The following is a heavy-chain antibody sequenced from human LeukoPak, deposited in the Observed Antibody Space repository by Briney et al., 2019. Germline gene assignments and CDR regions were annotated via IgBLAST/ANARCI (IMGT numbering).Heavy chain of an antibody. CDR1: GGSISSYY. Sequence: SETLSLTCTVSGGSISSYYWSWIRQPAGKGLEWIGRIYTSGSTNYNPSLKSRVTISVDTSKNQFSLKLSSVTAADTAVYYCARVQGGDPYYYYYMDVWGKGTTVTISS. CDR2: IYTSGST. CDR3: ARVQGGDPYYYYYMDV. D-gene: IGHD2-21*01. V-gene: IGHV4-4*07. J-gene: IGHJ6*03.